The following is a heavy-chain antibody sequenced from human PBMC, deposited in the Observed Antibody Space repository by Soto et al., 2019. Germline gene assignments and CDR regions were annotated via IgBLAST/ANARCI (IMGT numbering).Heavy chain of an antibody. CDR1: GGTFSNYA. D-gene: IGHD1-1*01. CDR2: IIPIFGTA. J-gene: IGHJ4*02. V-gene: IGHV1-69*01. Sequence: QVQLVQSGAEVKKPGSSVKVSCKASGGTFSNYAINWVRQAPGQGLEWMGGIIPIFGTANYAQKFQGRVTITADESTSTAYMELSSMRSEDTAVYYCARDHPGTTGDYFDYWGQGTLVTVSS. CDR3: ARDHPGTTGDYFDY.